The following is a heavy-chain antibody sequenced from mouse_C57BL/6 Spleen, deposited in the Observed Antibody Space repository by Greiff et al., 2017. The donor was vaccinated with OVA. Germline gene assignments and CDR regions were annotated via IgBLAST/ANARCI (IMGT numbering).Heavy chain of an antibody. Sequence: VQLQQSGPELVKPGASVKISCKASGYAFSSSWMNWVKQRPGKGLEWIGRIYPGDGDTNYNGKFKGKATLTADKSSSTAYMQLSSLTSEDSAVYFCARHGSSSYWYFDVWGTGTTVTVSS. D-gene: IGHD1-1*01. CDR2: IYPGDGDT. V-gene: IGHV1-82*01. CDR1: GYAFSSSW. J-gene: IGHJ1*03. CDR3: ARHGSSSYWYFDV.